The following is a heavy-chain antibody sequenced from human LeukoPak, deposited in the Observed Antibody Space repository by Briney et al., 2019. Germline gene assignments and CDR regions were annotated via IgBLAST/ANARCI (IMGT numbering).Heavy chain of an antibody. D-gene: IGHD6-13*01. CDR2: IYYSGST. V-gene: IGHV4-39*01. J-gene: IGHJ6*02. CDR1: GGSISSSSYY. CDR3: ARSGDSNSWYSYYYYGMDV. Sequence: SETLSLTCTVSGGSISSSSYYWGWIRQPPGKGLEWIGGIYYSGSTYYNPSLKSRVTISVDTSKNQFSLKLSSVTAADTAVYYCARSGDSNSWYSYYYYGMDVWGQGTTVTVSS.